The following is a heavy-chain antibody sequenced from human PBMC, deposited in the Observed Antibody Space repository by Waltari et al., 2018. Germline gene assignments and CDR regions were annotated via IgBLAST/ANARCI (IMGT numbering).Heavy chain of an antibody. D-gene: IGHD2-2*01. Sequence: EVQLVESGGGLVQPGGSLKLSCGVSGFRFSKYAMSWVHQAPGKGLEWVSGISGAGENSYYADSVKGRFTISRDNSKNILFLQMNSLRAEDTAVYYCAKDQGYAGKDGDLRHWGQGSLVSVSS. J-gene: IGHJ1*01. CDR3: AKDQGYAGKDGDLRH. CDR1: GFRFSKYA. CDR2: ISGAGENS. V-gene: IGHV3-23*04.